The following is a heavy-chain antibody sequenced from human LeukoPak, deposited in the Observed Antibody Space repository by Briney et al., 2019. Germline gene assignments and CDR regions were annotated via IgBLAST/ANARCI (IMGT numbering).Heavy chain of an antibody. D-gene: IGHD2-8*01. CDR3: ATSYCTPSNCSGFDS. V-gene: IGHV5-51*01. Sequence: GESLKISCKGSGYSFTNYWIGWVRQMPGKGLEYMGIIYPDDSDTRYSPSFQGQVAISADKSINTAYLQWSSLKASDTAMYYCATSYCTPSNCSGFDSWGQGTPVTVSS. CDR1: GYSFTNYW. J-gene: IGHJ4*02. CDR2: IYPDDSDT.